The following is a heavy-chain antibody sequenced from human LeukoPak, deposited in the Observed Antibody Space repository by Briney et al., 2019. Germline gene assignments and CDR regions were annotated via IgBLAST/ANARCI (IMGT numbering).Heavy chain of an antibody. V-gene: IGHV3-15*01. D-gene: IGHD1-20*01. CDR1: VFTFSNAW. CDR2: IKSKTDGGTT. CDR3: TRTATYNWNPEGAFDI. J-gene: IGHJ3*02. Sequence: GGSLRLSCAASVFTFSNAWMNWVRQAPGKGLEWVGRIKSKTDGGTTDYAAPVKGRFTISRDDSKNTLYLQMSSLKTEDTAVYYCTRTATYNWNPEGAFDIWGQGTMVTVSS.